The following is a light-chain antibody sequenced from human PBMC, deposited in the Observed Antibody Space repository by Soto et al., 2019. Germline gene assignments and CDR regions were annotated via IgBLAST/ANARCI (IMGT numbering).Light chain of an antibody. CDR2: WAS. CDR3: QQYYSTPPALT. CDR1: QSVLYSSNNKNY. V-gene: IGKV4-1*01. Sequence: DIVMTQSPDSLAVSLGERATINCKSSQSVLYSSNNKNYLAWYQQKPGQPPKLLIYWASTRDSGGPDLFSGSGSGTDFPLTISSLQAEDVAVYYCQQYYSTPPALTFGGGTKVEIK. J-gene: IGKJ4*01.